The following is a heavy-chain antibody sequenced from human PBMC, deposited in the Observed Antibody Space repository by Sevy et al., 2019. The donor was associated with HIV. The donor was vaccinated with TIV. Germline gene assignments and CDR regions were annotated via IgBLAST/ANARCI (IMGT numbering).Heavy chain of an antibody. V-gene: IGHV3-30-3*01. Sequence: GGSLRLSCAASGFTFSSYAMHWVRQAPGKGLEWVAVISYDGSNKYYADSVKGRFTISRDNSKNTLYLQMNSLRAEDTAVYYCARDPAPLSDIVAYYFVYWGQGTLVTVSS. CDR2: ISYDGSNK. D-gene: IGHD5-12*01. J-gene: IGHJ4*02. CDR3: ARDPAPLSDIVAYYFVY. CDR1: GFTFSSYA.